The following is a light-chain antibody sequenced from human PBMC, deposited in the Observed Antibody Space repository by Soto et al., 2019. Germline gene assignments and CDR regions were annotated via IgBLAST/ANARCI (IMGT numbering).Light chain of an antibody. CDR2: DVS. CDR3: QERSNWPRLT. J-gene: IGKJ4*01. Sequence: EIVLTQSPATLCLSPGERATLPCRASQSVSTSLAWYQQRPGQAPRLLIYDVSNRAAGVPARFSGSGSGTDFTLTISNLEPEDFAIYYCQERSNWPRLTFGGGTTVEIK. CDR1: QSVSTS. V-gene: IGKV3-11*01.